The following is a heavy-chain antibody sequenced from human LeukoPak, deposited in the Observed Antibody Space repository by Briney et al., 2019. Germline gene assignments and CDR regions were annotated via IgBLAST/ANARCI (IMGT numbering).Heavy chain of an antibody. Sequence: SGPTLVKPTQTPTLTCTFSGFSLTTHGVGVGWVRQPPGKALEWLALIYWNDEKRYSPSLKSRLTITRDTSKNQVVLTMTNVDAVDTGTYYCVHRYTVVLSEYFDYWGQGTLVTVSS. CDR1: GFSLTTHGVG. J-gene: IGHJ4*02. V-gene: IGHV2-5*01. CDR3: VHRYTVVLSEYFDY. D-gene: IGHD3-16*01. CDR2: IYWNDEK.